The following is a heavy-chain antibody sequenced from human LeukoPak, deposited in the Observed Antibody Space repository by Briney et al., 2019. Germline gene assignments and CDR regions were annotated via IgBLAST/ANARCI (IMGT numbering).Heavy chain of an antibody. CDR3: ARDSGERGSGSYLIAY. J-gene: IGHJ4*02. Sequence: GASVKVSCKAPGYTFTSYGINWVRQAPGQGLEWMGWINPNSGGTNYAQKFQGRVTMTRDKSISTAYMELSRLRSDDTAVYYCARDSGERGSGSYLIAYWGQGTLVTVSS. V-gene: IGHV1-2*02. D-gene: IGHD3-10*01. CDR1: GYTFTSYG. CDR2: INPNSGGT.